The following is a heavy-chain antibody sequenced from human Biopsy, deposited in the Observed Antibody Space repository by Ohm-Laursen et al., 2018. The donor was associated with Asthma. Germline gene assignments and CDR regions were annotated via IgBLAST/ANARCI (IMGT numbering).Heavy chain of an antibody. V-gene: IGHV1-69*13. CDR1: GDSSRSFLNYA. CDR3: ARGYSGTDRIVYYYSGMEV. D-gene: IGHD5-12*01. J-gene: IGHJ6*02. Sequence: ASVKVSCKASGDSSRSFLNYAISWVRQAPRQGLSWMGGLIPVLGTADYAPMFEGRVTINADESTSTAYLELTSLRFEDTAVYYCARGYSGTDRIVYYYSGMEVWGQGTTVTVSS. CDR2: LIPVLGTA.